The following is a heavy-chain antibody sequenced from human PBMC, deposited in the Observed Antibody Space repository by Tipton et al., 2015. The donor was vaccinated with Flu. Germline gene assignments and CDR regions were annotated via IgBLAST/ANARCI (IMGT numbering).Heavy chain of an antibody. CDR3: VRDRGYYTPGDAFDV. J-gene: IGHJ3*01. CDR1: GFTFGDFA. D-gene: IGHD3-3*01. Sequence: QLVQSGGGLVQPGRSLRVSCEVSGFTFGDFAIHWVRQAPGKGLEWVSSISWNSGTIDYADSMKGRFTISRDNARNSLYLQMNSLRDEDTGLFYCVRDRGYYTPGDAFDVWGQGTMVSVSS. CDR2: ISWNSGTI. V-gene: IGHV3-9*01.